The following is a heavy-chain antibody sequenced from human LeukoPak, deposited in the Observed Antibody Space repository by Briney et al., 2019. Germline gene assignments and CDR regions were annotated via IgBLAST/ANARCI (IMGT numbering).Heavy chain of an antibody. V-gene: IGHV4-34*01. CDR1: GGSFSGYY. CDR3: AREGDSTAY. CDR2: IYHSGTT. Sequence: SETLSLTCAVYGGSFSGYYWSWIRQPPGKGLEWIGTIYHSGTTYYNPSLKSRVTISADRSKNQFSLKLTSVTAADTAVYYCAREGDSTAYWGQGTLVTVSS. D-gene: IGHD2/OR15-2a*01. J-gene: IGHJ4*02.